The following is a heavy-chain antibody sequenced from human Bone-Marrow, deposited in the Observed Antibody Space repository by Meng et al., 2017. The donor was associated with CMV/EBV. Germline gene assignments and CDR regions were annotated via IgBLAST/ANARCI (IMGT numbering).Heavy chain of an antibody. CDR3: ARDINYDSSGYNFFDY. CDR2: ISAYNGNT. CDR1: GYTFTSYG. Sequence: RLVPPGAEVKKPGDSVKVSCKASGYTFTSYGISWVRQAPGQGREWMGWISAYNGNTNYAQKLQGRVTMTTDTSTSTAYMELRSLRSDDTAVYYCARDINYDSSGYNFFDYWGQGTLVTVSS. J-gene: IGHJ4*02. D-gene: IGHD3-22*01. V-gene: IGHV1-18*01.